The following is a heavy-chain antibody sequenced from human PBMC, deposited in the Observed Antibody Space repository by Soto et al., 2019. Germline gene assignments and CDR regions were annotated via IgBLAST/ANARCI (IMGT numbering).Heavy chain of an antibody. CDR3: ARGGYSSTWSNLLDRSGLDV. CDR2: IVPLFRTT. D-gene: IGHD6-13*01. CDR1: GGTFSSYA. Sequence: GASVKVSCKTSGGTFSSYAISWVRQAPGQGLEWMGGIVPLFRTTNYAQKFQGRVTITAVTSTYTAYMELSGLRSGDTAVYYCARGGYSSTWSNLLDRSGLDVWGQGTTVTVSS. V-gene: IGHV1-69*06. J-gene: IGHJ6*02.